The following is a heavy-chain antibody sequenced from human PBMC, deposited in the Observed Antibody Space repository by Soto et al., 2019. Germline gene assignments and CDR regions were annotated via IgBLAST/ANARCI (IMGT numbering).Heavy chain of an antibody. CDR1: GFTFDDFA. V-gene: IGHV3-9*01. CDR2: MSWNRGSI. D-gene: IGHD3-16*02. Sequence: GGSLRLSCVASGFTFDDFAMHWVRQAPGKGLEWVSGMSWNRGSIVYADSVKGRFTISRDNAKNSLYLQMNSLRPEDTALYYCAKDISLGELSAPDHWGQGTLVTVS. J-gene: IGHJ4*02. CDR3: AKDISLGELSAPDH.